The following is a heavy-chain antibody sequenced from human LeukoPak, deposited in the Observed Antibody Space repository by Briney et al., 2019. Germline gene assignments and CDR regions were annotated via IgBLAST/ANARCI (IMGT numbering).Heavy chain of an antibody. J-gene: IGHJ6*03. D-gene: IGHD3-10*01. V-gene: IGHV4-61*02. CDR1: GGSISSGNYY. CDR2: IYSSGSA. Sequence: SQTLSLTCTVSGGSISSGNYYWSWIRQPAGKGLEWIGRIYSSGSARYTPSLKSRVTISVDTSKNQLSLNLRSVTASDTAVYYCAREGGSGGHYYYYMDVWGTGTTVTVSS. CDR3: AREGGSGGHYYYYMDV.